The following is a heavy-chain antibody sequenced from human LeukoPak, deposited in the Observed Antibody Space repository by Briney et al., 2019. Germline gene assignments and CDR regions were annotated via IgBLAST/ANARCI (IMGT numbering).Heavy chain of an antibody. Sequence: GGSLRLSCAASGFTFSDYSMNWVRQAPGKGLEWISYIGGRGDGISYADSVKGRFIVSRDNAKNSLFLQMNRLRGEDTAIYFCAREIPGRIAADCWGQGALVTVSS. J-gene: IGHJ4*02. V-gene: IGHV3-48*01. CDR3: AREIPGRIAADC. D-gene: IGHD2-15*01. CDR2: IGGRGDGI. CDR1: GFTFSDYS.